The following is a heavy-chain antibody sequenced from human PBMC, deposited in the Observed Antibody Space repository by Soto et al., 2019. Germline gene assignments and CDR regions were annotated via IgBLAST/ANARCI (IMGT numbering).Heavy chain of an antibody. CDR3: AREWGRSYYYGMDV. V-gene: IGHV3-30-3*01. D-gene: IGHD3-10*01. Sequence: QVQLVDSGGGVVQPERSLRLSCRASGFIFSDYAIHWVRQAPGRGLEWVAVQIEDGYFQYYADSVKGRFTISSDKSNNTVYLHMSSLRVDDTAVYYCAREWGRSYYYGMDVWGQGTTVIVSS. CDR1: GFIFSDYA. J-gene: IGHJ6*02. CDR2: QIEDGYFQ.